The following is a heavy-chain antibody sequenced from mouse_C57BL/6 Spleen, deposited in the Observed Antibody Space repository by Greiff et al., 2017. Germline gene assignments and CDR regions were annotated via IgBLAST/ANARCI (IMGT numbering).Heavy chain of an antibody. CDR2: IYPVSGST. CDR1: GYTFTSYW. Sequence: VQLQQPGAELVKPGASVKMSCKASGYTFTSYWITWVKQRPGQGLEWIGDIYPVSGSTNYNEKFKSKATLTVDTSSSTAYMQLSSLTSEDSAVYSFARSGEFSYAMAYWGQGTSVTVSA. V-gene: IGHV1-55*01. D-gene: IGHD2-13*01. CDR3: ARSGEFSYAMAY. J-gene: IGHJ4*01.